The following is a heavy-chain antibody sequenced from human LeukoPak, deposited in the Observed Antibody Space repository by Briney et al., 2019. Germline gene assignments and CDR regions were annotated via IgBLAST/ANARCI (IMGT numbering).Heavy chain of an antibody. CDR1: GYSFTSYW. Sequence: GESLKISCKGSGYSFTSYWIGWVRQMPGKGPEWMGIIYPGDSDTRYSPSFQGQVTISADKSISTAYLQWSSLKASDTAMYYCARHQGHDYGDYAPDYWGQGTLVTVSS. D-gene: IGHD4-17*01. CDR3: ARHQGHDYGDYAPDY. V-gene: IGHV5-51*01. J-gene: IGHJ4*02. CDR2: IYPGDSDT.